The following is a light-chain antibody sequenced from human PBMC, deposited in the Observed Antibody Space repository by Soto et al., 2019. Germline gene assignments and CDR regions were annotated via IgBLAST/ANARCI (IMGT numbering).Light chain of an antibody. CDR3: QQRHMWPIT. Sequence: EVVLTQSPVTLSLSPGERATLSCRASQSFRGLLAWYQQKPGQAPRLLIYDAYNRATGITPRFSGSGSGTDFNLTISSLEPEDSAVYYCQQRHMWPITFGQGTRLEIK. V-gene: IGKV3-11*01. CDR2: DAY. CDR1: QSFRGL. J-gene: IGKJ5*01.